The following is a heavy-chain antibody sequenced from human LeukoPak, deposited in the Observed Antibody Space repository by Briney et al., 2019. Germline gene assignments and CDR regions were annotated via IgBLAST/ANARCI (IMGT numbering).Heavy chain of an antibody. CDR1: GYTFTGYY. CDR3: ARASQARRGIVVVISYWYFDL. V-gene: IGHV1-2*06. Sequence: ASVKVSCKASGYTFTGYYMHWVRQAPGQGLEWMGRINPNSGGTNYAQKFQGRVTMTSDTSISTASTQLSRLRSDDTAVYYCARASQARRGIVVVISYWYFDLWGRGTLVTVSS. J-gene: IGHJ2*01. CDR2: INPNSGGT. D-gene: IGHD3-22*01.